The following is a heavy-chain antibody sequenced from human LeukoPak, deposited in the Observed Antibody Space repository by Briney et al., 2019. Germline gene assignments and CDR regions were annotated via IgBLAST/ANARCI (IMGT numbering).Heavy chain of an antibody. CDR1: GFTFSSYG. D-gene: IGHD3-22*01. J-gene: IGHJ4*02. CDR2: IRYDGSNK. Sequence: GRSLRLSCAASGFTFSSYGMHWVRQAPGKGLEWVAVIRYDGSNKYYEDSVKGRFTISRENSKNTLYLQMNSLRAEDTAVYYCAKDWGYDSSGRLNYWGQGTLVTVSS. V-gene: IGHV3-33*06. CDR3: AKDWGYDSSGRLNY.